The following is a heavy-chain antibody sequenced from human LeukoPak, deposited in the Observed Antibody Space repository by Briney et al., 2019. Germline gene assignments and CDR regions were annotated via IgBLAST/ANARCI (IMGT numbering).Heavy chain of an antibody. D-gene: IGHD3-10*01. J-gene: IGHJ4*02. Sequence: GGSLRLSCVGSGFTSIAYALTWARQAPGKGLEWVSVIYSGGSTYYADSVKGRFTISRDNSKNTLYLQMNSLRAEDTAVYYCARGVVRGVIGYWGQGTLVTVSS. CDR1: GFTSIAYA. CDR3: ARGVVRGVIGY. V-gene: IGHV3-53*01. CDR2: IYSGGST.